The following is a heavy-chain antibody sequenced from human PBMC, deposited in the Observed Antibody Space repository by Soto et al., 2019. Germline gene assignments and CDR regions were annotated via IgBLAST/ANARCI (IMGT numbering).Heavy chain of an antibody. CDR2: IYYDGST. D-gene: IGHD3-9*01. Sequence: SETLSLTCSVSGGSISSGGYYWSWIRHHPGKGLEWIGHIYYDGSTYYNPSLKSRLTISVDTSKNQFSLSLTSVTAADAAIYHCARVYFDPPRNWFDPWGRGTLVTVSS. CDR3: ARVYFDPPRNWFDP. J-gene: IGHJ5*02. CDR1: GGSISSGGYY. V-gene: IGHV4-31*03.